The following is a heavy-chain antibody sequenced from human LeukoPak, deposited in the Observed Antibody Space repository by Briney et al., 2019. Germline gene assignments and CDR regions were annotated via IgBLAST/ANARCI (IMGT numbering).Heavy chain of an antibody. D-gene: IGHD2-15*01. J-gene: IGHJ4*02. CDR2: INPSGGST. Sequence: GASVKVSCKASGYTFTSYYMHWVRQAPGQGLEWMGIINPSGGSTSYAQKFQGRVTMTRDTSTSTVYMELSSLRSEDTAVYYCARDAEMATIYVVGYFDYWGQGTLVTVSS. CDR1: GYTFTSYY. V-gene: IGHV1-46*01. CDR3: ARDAEMATIYVVGYFDY.